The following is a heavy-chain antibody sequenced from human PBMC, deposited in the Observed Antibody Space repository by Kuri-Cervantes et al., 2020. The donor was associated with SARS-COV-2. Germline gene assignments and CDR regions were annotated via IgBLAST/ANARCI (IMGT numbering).Heavy chain of an antibody. J-gene: IGHJ5*02. Sequence: GGSLRLSCAASGFTVSSNYMSWVRQAPGKGLEWVSVIYSGGSTYYADSVKGRFTISRDNSKNTLYLQMNSLRAEDTAVYYCAKSPFWFAGVSPWGQGTLVTVSS. CDR1: GFTVSSNY. V-gene: IGHV3-53*01. D-gene: IGHD3-3*01. CDR2: IYSGGST. CDR3: AKSPFWFAGVSP.